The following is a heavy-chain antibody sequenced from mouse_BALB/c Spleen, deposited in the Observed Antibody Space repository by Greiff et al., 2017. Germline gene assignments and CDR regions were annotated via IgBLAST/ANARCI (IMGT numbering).Heavy chain of an antibody. CDR2: ISSGSSTI. CDR3: ARRDSFDY. CDR1: GFTFSSFG. Sequence: EVKLVESGGGLVQPGGSRKLSCAASGFTFSSFGMHWVRQAPEKGLEWVAYISSGSSTIYYADTVKGRFTISRDNPKNTLFLQMTSLRSEDTAMYYCARRDSFDYWGQGTTLTVSS. V-gene: IGHV5-17*02. J-gene: IGHJ2*01.